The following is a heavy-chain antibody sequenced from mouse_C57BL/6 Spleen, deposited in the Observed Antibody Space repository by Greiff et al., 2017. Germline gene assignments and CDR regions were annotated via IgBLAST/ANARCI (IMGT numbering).Heavy chain of an antibody. CDR2: IDPETGGT. CDR1: GYTFTDYE. Sequence: VQLQQSGAELVRPGASVTLSCKASGYTFTDYEMHWVKQTPVHGLEWIGAIDPETGGTAYNQKFKGKAILTADKSSSTAYMELRSLTSEDSAVYYCTRYYYGYDVLYYFDYWGQGTTLTVSS. J-gene: IGHJ2*01. CDR3: TRYYYGYDVLYYFDY. D-gene: IGHD2-2*01. V-gene: IGHV1-15*01.